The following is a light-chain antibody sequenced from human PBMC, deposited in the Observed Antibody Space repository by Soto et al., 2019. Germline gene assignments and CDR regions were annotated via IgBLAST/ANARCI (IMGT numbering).Light chain of an antibody. Sequence: EIVRTQSPATLSVSPGERATLSCRASQSVGSGLSWYQQKPDQAPRLLIYGASTRATGIPARFSGSGSGTEFTLTISSLQPDDFATYYCQQYNTYPWTFGQGTKVDIK. CDR3: QQYNTYPWT. J-gene: IGKJ1*01. V-gene: IGKV3-15*01. CDR2: GAS. CDR1: QSVGSG.